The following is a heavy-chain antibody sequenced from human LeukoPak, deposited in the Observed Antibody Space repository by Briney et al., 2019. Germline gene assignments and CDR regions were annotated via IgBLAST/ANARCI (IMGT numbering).Heavy chain of an antibody. V-gene: IGHV4-59*08. D-gene: IGHD6-13*01. CDR3: ARLPPYSSSWYFDY. J-gene: IGHJ4*02. Sequence: SETLSLTCTVSGGSISSYYWSWIRQPPGKGLEWIGYIHYSGSTNYNPSLKSRVTISVDTPKNQFSLKLSSVTAADTAVYYCARLPPYSSSWYFDYWGQGTLVTVSS. CDR2: IHYSGST. CDR1: GGSISSYY.